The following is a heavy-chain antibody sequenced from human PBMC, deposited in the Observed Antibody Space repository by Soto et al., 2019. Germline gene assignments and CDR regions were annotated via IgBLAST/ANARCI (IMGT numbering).Heavy chain of an antibody. CDR1: GFTFSSYW. J-gene: IGHJ3*02. Sequence: GGSLRLSCAASGFTFSSYWMSWVRQAPGKGLEWVANIKQDGSEKYYVDSVKGRFTISRDNAKNSLYLQMNSLRAEDTAVYYCAADIATVEMATIDAFDIWGQGTMVTVSS. D-gene: IGHD5-12*01. CDR3: AADIATVEMATIDAFDI. V-gene: IGHV3-7*03. CDR2: IKQDGSEK.